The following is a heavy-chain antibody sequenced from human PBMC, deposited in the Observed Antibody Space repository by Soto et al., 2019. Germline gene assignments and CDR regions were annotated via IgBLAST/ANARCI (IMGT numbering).Heavy chain of an antibody. V-gene: IGHV3-21*01. CDR2: ISSSSSYI. CDR3: ARADSSSWYSDVFDI. D-gene: IGHD6-13*01. J-gene: IGHJ3*02. Sequence: EVQLVESGGGLVKPGGSLRLSCAASGFTFSSYSMNWVRQAPGKGLEWVSSISSSSSYIYYADSVKGRCTISRDDAKNSLFLQMNTLRAEDTAVYYCARADSSSWYSDVFDIWAQGTMVTVSS. CDR1: GFTFSSYS.